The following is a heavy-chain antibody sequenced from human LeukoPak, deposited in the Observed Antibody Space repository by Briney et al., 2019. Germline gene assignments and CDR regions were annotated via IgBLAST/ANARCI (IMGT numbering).Heavy chain of an antibody. Sequence: PGGSLRPPCAASGFTVSINYMSWVRQAPGRGVEWASVIYSGGSTYYADSVKGRFTISRDNAKNTLYLQMNSLRAEDTAVYYCASRYSSGWYGPFDYWGQRTLVTVSS. J-gene: IGHJ4*02. CDR2: IYSGGST. D-gene: IGHD6-19*01. CDR3: ASRYSSGWYGPFDY. V-gene: IGHV3-53*01. CDR1: GFTVSINY.